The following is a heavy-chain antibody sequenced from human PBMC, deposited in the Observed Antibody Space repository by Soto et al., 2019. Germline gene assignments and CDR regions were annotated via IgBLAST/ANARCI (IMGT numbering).Heavy chain of an antibody. CDR1: GGSISSGGYY. CDR2: IYYSGST. D-gene: IGHD3-3*01. J-gene: IGHJ5*02. Sequence: QVQLPESGPGLVKPSQTLSLTCTVSGGSISSGGYYWIWIRQHPGKGLEWIGYIYYSGSTSYNPSLKSRVTISVDTSKNQGSLKLSSVTAADTAVYYCAGPWDFGFDPWGQVNMVTVSS. V-gene: IGHV4-31*03. CDR3: AGPWDFGFDP.